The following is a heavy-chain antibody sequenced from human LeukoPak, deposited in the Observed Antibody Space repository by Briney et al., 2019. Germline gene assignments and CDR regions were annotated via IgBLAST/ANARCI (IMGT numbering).Heavy chain of an antibody. V-gene: IGHV3-21*01. CDR1: GFTFSSYS. D-gene: IGHD5-18*01. CDR2: ISSSSSYI. J-gene: IGHJ3*02. Sequence: GGSLRLSCAASGFTFSSYSMNWVRQAPGKGLEWVSSISSSSSYIYYADSVKGRFTISRDNAKNSLYLQMNSLRAEDTAVYYCARSLAHSVIQLENDAFDIWGQGTMVTVSS. CDR3: ARSLAHSVIQLENDAFDI.